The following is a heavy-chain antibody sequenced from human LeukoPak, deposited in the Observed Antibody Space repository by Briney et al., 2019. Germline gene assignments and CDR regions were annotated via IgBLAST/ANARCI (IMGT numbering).Heavy chain of an antibody. CDR2: VNRDGSET. J-gene: IGHJ6*02. CDR3: ARNNGMDV. CDR1: GFALSSHW. Sequence: PGGSLRFSCAASGFALSSHWMTWVRQVPGRGPEWVANVNRDGSETYYLDPVKGRFTISKDNAKNPLYLQMNSLRAEDTALYHCARNNGMDVWGQGTTVIVSS. V-gene: IGHV3-7*03.